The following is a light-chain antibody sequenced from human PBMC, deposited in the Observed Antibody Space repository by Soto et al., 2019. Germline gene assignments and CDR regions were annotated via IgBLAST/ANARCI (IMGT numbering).Light chain of an antibody. V-gene: IGLV1-44*01. CDR2: TDN. Sequence: SVLTQPPSASGTPAQRVTVSRSGSSSNIGSNTVNWYQQLPGTAPKLLIYTDNQRPSGVPDRFSGSKSGTSASLAISGLQSEDEADYYCAAWDDSLNGYVFGTGTKVTVL. J-gene: IGLJ1*01. CDR3: AAWDDSLNGYV. CDR1: SSNIGSNT.